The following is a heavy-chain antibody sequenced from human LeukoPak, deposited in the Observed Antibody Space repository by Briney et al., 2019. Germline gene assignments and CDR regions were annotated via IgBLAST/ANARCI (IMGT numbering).Heavy chain of an antibody. D-gene: IGHD3-3*01. CDR2: IYYSGST. CDR1: GGSISSTTYY. J-gene: IGHJ6*03. Sequence: SETLSLTCTVSGGSISSTTYYWGWIRQPPGKGLEWIGSIYYSGSTYYSPSLKSRVTISVNTSKKQFSLKLSSVTAADTAVYYCARGTYDFWSGYYRDYYYYMDVWGKGTTVTVSS. V-gene: IGHV4-39*07. CDR3: ARGTYDFWSGYYRDYYYYMDV.